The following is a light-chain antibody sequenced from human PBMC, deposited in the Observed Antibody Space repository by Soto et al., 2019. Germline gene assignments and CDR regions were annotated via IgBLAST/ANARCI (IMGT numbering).Light chain of an antibody. CDR2: RNN. Sequence: QSVLTQPPSASGTPGQRVTISCSGSSSNIGSNYVYWYQQLPGTAPKLLIYRNNQRPSGVPDRFSGSKSGTSASLAISGLRSEDEADYYCAAWDDSLSGGVVFGRGTKLTVL. J-gene: IGLJ2*01. CDR1: SSNIGSNY. CDR3: AAWDDSLSGGVV. V-gene: IGLV1-47*01.